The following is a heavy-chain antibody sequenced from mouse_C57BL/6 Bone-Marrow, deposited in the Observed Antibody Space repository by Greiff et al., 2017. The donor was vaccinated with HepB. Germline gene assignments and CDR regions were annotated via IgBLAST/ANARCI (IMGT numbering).Heavy chain of an antibody. Sequence: VQLQQSGPELVKPGASVKISCKASGYTFTDYYMNWVKQSHGKSLEWIGDINPNNGGTSYNQKFKGKATLTVDKSSSTAYMELRSLTSEDSAVYYCARGRFYYSNYFDYWGQGTTLTVSS. V-gene: IGHV1-26*01. J-gene: IGHJ2*01. D-gene: IGHD2-5*01. CDR2: INPNNGGT. CDR3: ARGRFYYSNYFDY. CDR1: GYTFTDYY.